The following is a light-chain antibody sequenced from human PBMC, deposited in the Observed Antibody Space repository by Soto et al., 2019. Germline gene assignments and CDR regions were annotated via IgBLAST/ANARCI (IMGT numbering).Light chain of an antibody. J-gene: IGKJ1*01. V-gene: IGKV1-8*01. CDR3: QQYYSYPPT. Sequence: AIRMTQSPSSFSASTGDRVTITCRASQGISSYLAWYHQKPGKAPKLLIYAASTLQSGVPSRFSGSRSGTDFTLTISCLQAEDFATYYCQQYYSYPPTFGQGTKVEIK. CDR2: AAS. CDR1: QGISSY.